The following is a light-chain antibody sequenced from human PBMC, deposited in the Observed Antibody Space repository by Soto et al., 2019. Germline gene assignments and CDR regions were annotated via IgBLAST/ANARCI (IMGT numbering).Light chain of an antibody. Sequence: DIQMTQSPSSLSASVGDRVTITCRASQTISSWLAWYQQTTGKAPKILIYDASSLESGVPSRFRGSGSGTEFTLTLSSLQPDDFTTYYCQQYNSFTWTFGQGTKVDI. J-gene: IGKJ1*01. CDR1: QTISSW. CDR2: DAS. CDR3: QQYNSFTWT. V-gene: IGKV1-5*01.